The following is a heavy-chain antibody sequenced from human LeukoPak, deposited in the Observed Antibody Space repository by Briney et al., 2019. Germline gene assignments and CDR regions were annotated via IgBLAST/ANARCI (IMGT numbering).Heavy chain of an antibody. Sequence: PGGSLRLSCVASGFTFSDYYMIWMRQARGKGLEWVSYISSSSDYTNYADSVRGRFTISRDNAKNSLYLQMNSLRAEDTSVYYCARPPYSSSWDPGWFDPWGQGTLITVSS. J-gene: IGHJ5*02. V-gene: IGHV3-11*06. CDR2: ISSSSDYT. CDR1: GFTFSDYY. CDR3: ARPPYSSSWDPGWFDP. D-gene: IGHD6-13*01.